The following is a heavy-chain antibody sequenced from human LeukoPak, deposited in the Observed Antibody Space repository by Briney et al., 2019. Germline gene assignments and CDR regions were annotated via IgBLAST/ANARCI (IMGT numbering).Heavy chain of an antibody. V-gene: IGHV3-30-3*01. CDR3: ARYWQYQLLYSFDY. CDR2: ISYDGSNK. D-gene: IGHD2-2*01. J-gene: IGHJ4*02. Sequence: GRSLRLSCAASGFTFSSYAMHWVRQAPGKGLEWVAFISYDGSNKYYADSVKGRFTISRDNSKNTLYLQMNSLRAEDTAVYYCARYWQYQLLYSFDYWGQGTLVTVSS. CDR1: GFTFSSYA.